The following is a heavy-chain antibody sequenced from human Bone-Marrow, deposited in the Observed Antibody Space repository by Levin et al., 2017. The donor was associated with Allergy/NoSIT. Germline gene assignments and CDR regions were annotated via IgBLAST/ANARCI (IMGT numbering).Heavy chain of an antibody. V-gene: IGHV1-69*13. D-gene: IGHD3-10*01. CDR3: ARDMARYFYGMDV. CDR1: GDTFNSHS. CDR2: IILIFDTV. J-gene: IGHJ6*02. Sequence: ASVKVSCKTSGDTFNSHSIAWLRQAPGQGLEWMGGIILIFDTVNYAQKFQGRVTITADESTSTVYMELRSLRSEDTAVYYCARDMARYFYGMDVWGQGTTVTISS.